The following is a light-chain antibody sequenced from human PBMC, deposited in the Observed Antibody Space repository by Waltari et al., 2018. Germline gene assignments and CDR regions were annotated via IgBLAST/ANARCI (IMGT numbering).Light chain of an antibody. CDR2: EVR. CDR1: SSDVGNSNH. J-gene: IGLJ3*02. CDR3: YSYARTITFV. Sequence: QSALTQPASVSGSPGQSITISCAGTSSDVGNSNHVSWYQQHPGRAPKIIIYEVRERPSGVFNRFSGSKAGNTASLTISGLQPEDEADYYCYSYARTITFVFGGGTKLTVL. V-gene: IGLV2-23*02.